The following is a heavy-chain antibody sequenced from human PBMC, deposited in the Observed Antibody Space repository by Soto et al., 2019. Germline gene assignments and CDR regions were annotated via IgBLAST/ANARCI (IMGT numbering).Heavy chain of an antibody. CDR1: GFTFRSYA. V-gene: IGHV3-23*01. CDR3: AKQTYYYDSSGYYDY. CDR2: IRGSGGST. J-gene: IGHJ4*02. D-gene: IGHD3-22*01. Sequence: LRLSCAASGFTFRSYAMSWVRQAPGKGLEWVSAIRGSGGSTYYADSVKGRFTISRDNSKNTLYLQMNSLRAEATAVYYCAKQTYYYDSSGYYDYWGQGTLVTVSS.